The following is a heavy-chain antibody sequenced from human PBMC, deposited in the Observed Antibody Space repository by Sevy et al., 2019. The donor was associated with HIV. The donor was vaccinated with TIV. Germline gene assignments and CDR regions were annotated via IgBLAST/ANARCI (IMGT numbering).Heavy chain of an antibody. Sequence: GGSLRLSCAVSGFTFSTYAMSWVRQAPGKGLEWVSAISGSGGSSTYYKDSVKGRFTISRDNSKNTLYLQMNSLRAEDTAVYYCAKDRDFWRAACYFDYWGQGTLVTVSS. CDR2: ISGSGGSST. V-gene: IGHV3-23*01. CDR1: GFTFSTYA. D-gene: IGHD3-3*01. J-gene: IGHJ4*02. CDR3: AKDRDFWRAACYFDY.